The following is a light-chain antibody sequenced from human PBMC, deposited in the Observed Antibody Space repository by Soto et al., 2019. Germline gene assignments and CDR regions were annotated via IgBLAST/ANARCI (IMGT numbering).Light chain of an antibody. Sequence: DIQMTQSPSTLSGSVGDRVTIPFRASQTISSWLAWYQQKPGKATKLLIYKASTLKSGVPSRFSGSGSGTEFTLAISSLQPDDFATYYCQHYNSYSEAFGQGTKVDIK. J-gene: IGKJ1*01. CDR2: KAS. V-gene: IGKV1-5*03. CDR1: QTISSW. CDR3: QHYNSYSEA.